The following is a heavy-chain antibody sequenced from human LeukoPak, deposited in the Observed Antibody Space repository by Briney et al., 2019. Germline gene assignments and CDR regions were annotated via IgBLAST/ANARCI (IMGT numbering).Heavy chain of an antibody. CDR3: ATFRSGGSCPFDY. CDR2: MNLNSGNT. Sequence: TSVKVSCKASGYTFTSYDINWVRQSTGQRLKWMRWMNLNSGNTGYAQKFQGRVTMTRNTSISTAYMELSSLRSEDTAVYYCATFRSGGSCPFDYGGQGTLVTVSS. V-gene: IGHV1-8*01. J-gene: IGHJ4*02. D-gene: IGHD2-15*01. CDR1: GYTFTSYD.